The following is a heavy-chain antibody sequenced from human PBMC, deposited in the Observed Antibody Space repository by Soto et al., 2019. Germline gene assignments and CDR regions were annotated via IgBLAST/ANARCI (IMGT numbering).Heavy chain of an antibody. Sequence: SVKVSCKASGGTFSSYAISWVRQAPGQGLEWMGGIIPIFGTANYAQKFQGRVTITADESTSTAYMELSSLRSEDTAVYYCARVRGGYVIRGLYYYYYGMDVWGQGTTVTVSS. CDR2: IIPIFGTA. V-gene: IGHV1-69*13. CDR3: ARVRGGYVIRGLYYYYYGMDV. J-gene: IGHJ6*02. D-gene: IGHD5-12*01. CDR1: GGTFSSYA.